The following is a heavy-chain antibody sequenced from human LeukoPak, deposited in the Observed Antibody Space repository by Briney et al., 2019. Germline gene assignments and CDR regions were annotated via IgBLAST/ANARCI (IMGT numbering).Heavy chain of an antibody. CDR3: AGGTLGYCSGRSCYSGHFDY. CDR1: GGSISSGDYY. J-gene: IGHJ4*02. Sequence: SETLSLTCTVSGGSISSGDYYWSWIRQPPGKGLEWIGYIYYSGSTYSNPSLKSRVTISVDTSKNQFSLKLSSVTAADTAVYYCAGGTLGYCSGRSCYSGHFDYWGQGTLVTVSS. CDR2: IYYSGST. D-gene: IGHD2-15*01. V-gene: IGHV4-30-4*08.